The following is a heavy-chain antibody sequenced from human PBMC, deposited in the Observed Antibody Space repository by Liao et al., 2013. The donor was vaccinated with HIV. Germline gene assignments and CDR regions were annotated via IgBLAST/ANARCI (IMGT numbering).Heavy chain of an antibody. D-gene: IGHD3-9*01. V-gene: IGHV4-39*07. J-gene: IGHJ5*02. CDR2: FYSFGNT. Sequence: QVHLQESGPGLVKPSETLSLTCTVSGGSISSRTLYWAWIRQPPGKGLEYIGSFYSFGNTYYNPSLKSRVTISVNTSKNQFFLRLSSVTAADTAIYYCASGNHDILTGYSNWFDPWGQGTLVTVSS. CDR3: ASGNHDILTGYSNWFDP. CDR1: GGSISSRTLY.